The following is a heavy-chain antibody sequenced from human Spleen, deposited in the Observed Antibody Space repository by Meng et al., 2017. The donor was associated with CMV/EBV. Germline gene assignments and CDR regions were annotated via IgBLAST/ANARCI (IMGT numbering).Heavy chain of an antibody. V-gene: IGHV3-9*01. CDR1: GFNFENYA. J-gene: IGHJ4*02. CDR3: AKGPGYQAAKFYFDY. Sequence: GGSLRLSCAGSGFNFENYAMHWVRQAPGKGLEWVSSISWNSGNMGYADSVEGRFTISRDNAKKSVYLQMNSLRPEDTALYYCAKGPGYQAAKFYFDYWGQGTLVTVS. D-gene: IGHD6-25*01. CDR2: ISWNSGNM.